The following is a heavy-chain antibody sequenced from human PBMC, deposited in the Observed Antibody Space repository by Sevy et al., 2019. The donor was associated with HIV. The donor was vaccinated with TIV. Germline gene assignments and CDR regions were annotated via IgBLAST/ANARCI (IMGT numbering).Heavy chain of an antibody. CDR1: GFTFSSYT. J-gene: IGHJ4*02. CDR3: ARGGCTSSSCYLFDY. V-gene: IGHV3-21*01. Sequence: GGYLRLSCVASGFTFSSYTMNWVRQAPGKGLEWLSSISSSSSYIYYADSVKGRFTISRDNAKNSLYLQMNSLRDEDSAVSCCARGGCTSSSCYLFDYWGQGTLVTVSS. D-gene: IGHD2-2*01. CDR2: ISSSSSYI.